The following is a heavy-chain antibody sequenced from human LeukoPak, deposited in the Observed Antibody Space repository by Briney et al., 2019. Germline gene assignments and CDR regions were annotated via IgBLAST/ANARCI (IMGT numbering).Heavy chain of an antibody. Sequence: GGSLRLSCAASGFTFSSYWMSWVRQAPGKGLEWVANIKQDGSEKYYVDSVKGRFTISRDSAKNSLYLQMNSLRAEDTAVYYCAKGVGGSANYYYMDVWGKGTTVTVSS. V-gene: IGHV3-7*01. CDR1: GFTFSSYW. D-gene: IGHD3-10*01. J-gene: IGHJ6*03. CDR2: IKQDGSEK. CDR3: AKGVGGSANYYYMDV.